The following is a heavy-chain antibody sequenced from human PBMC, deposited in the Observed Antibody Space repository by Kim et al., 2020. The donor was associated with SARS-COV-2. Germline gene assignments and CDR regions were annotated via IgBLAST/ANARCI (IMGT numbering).Heavy chain of an antibody. CDR1: GFTFSSYW. Sequence: GGSLRLSCAASGFTFSSYWMHWVRQAPGKGLVWVSRINSDGSSTSYADSVKGRFTISRDNAKNTLYLQMNSLRAEDTAVYYCARDRGPEMATITGGFDYWGQGTLVTVSS. V-gene: IGHV3-74*01. CDR3: ARDRGPEMATITGGFDY. CDR2: INSDGSST. J-gene: IGHJ4*02. D-gene: IGHD5-12*01.